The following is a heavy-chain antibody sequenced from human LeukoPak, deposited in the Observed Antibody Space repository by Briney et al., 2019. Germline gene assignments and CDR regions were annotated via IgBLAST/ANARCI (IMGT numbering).Heavy chain of an antibody. Sequence: SETLSLTCTVSGGSISSHYWSWIRQPPGKGLEWIGYIYYSGSTNYNPSLKSRATISVETSKSQFSLKLSSVTAADTAVYYCARKYSSSSYWFDPWGQGTLVTVSS. D-gene: IGHD6-6*01. CDR3: ARKYSSSSYWFDP. J-gene: IGHJ5*02. CDR2: IYYSGST. V-gene: IGHV4-59*11. CDR1: GGSISSHY.